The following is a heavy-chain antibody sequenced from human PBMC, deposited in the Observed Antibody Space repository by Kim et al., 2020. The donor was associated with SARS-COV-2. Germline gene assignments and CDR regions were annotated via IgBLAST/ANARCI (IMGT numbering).Heavy chain of an antibody. Sequence: SDGGSTNYADSVKGRFTISRDNAKNTLHLQMNSLRAEDTAVYYCVRGFDIWGQGTMVTVSS. D-gene: IGHD3-10*01. J-gene: IGHJ3*02. CDR2: SDGGST. V-gene: IGHV3-74*01. CDR3: VRGFDI.